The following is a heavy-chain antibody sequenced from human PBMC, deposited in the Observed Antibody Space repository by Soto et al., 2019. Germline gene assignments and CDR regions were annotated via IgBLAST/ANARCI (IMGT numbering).Heavy chain of an antibody. J-gene: IGHJ4*02. CDR3: ASQGEVTSRAAGTGSRWYFDY. CDR2: INPSGGST. Sequence: ASVKVSCKASGYTFTSYYMHWVRQAPGQGLEWMGIINPSGGSTSYAQKFQGRVTMTRDTSTSTVYMELSSLRSEDTAVYYCASQGEVTSRAAGTGSRWYFDYWGQGTLVTVSS. CDR1: GYTFTSYY. V-gene: IGHV1-46*03. D-gene: IGHD6-13*01.